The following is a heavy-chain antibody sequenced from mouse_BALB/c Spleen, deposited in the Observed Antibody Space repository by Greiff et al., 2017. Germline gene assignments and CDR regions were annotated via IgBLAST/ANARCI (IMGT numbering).Heavy chain of an antibody. Sequence: EVMLVESGGGLVKPGGSLKLSCAASGFTFSSYAMSWVRQTPEKRLEWVATISSGGSYTYYPDSVKGRFTISRDNAKNTLYLQMSSLRSEDTAMYYCARTGYFDDWGQGTTLTVSS. D-gene: IGHD4-1*01. CDR1: GFTFSSYA. CDR3: ARTGYFDD. CDR2: ISSGGSYT. V-gene: IGHV5-9-1*01. J-gene: IGHJ2*01.